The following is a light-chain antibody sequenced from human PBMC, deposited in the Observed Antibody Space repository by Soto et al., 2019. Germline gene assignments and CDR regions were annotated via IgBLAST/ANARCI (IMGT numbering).Light chain of an antibody. CDR3: SSYTTSRTRV. V-gene: IGLV2-14*01. J-gene: IGLJ1*01. Sequence: QSALTQPASVSGSPGQSITISCTGTSSDVGYYNFVSWYQQHPGKAASLLIYEVSLRPSGVSNRFSGSKSGNTASLTISGLQAEDEADYYCSSYTTSRTRVFGTATKVTVL. CDR1: SSDVGYYNF. CDR2: EVS.